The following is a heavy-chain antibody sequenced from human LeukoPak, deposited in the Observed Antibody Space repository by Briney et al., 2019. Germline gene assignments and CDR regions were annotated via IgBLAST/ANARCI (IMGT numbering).Heavy chain of an antibody. D-gene: IGHD3-16*01. V-gene: IGHV3-23*01. J-gene: IGHJ4*02. CDR2: ITNSGGTT. Sequence: GGSLRLSCVASGLTFSSHAMTWVRQAPGRGLEWVSGITNSGGTTYHAESVRGRFTISRDNSKNTLYLQMNNLRAEDTAVYYCASRPPSETYYGVLDYWGQGTLVTVSS. CDR1: GLTFSSHA. CDR3: ASRPPSETYYGVLDY.